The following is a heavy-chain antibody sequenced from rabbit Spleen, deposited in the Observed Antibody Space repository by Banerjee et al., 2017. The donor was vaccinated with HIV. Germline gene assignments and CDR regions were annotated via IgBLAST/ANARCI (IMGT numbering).Heavy chain of an antibody. Sequence: QSLDESGGGLVKPGASLTVTCTASGFSFVSNDYMCWVRQAPGKGLEWIACIYSGNSGYTYYATWATGRFTISKTSSTTVTLQVTSLTVADTATYFCARDTASSFSSYGMDLWGPGTLVTVS. D-gene: IGHD8-1*01. CDR3: ARDTASSFSSYGMDL. CDR2: IYSGNSGYT. J-gene: IGHJ6*01. CDR1: GFSFVSNDY. V-gene: IGHV1S40*01.